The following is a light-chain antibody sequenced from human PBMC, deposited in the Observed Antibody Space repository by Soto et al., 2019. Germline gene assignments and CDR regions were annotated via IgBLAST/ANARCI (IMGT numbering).Light chain of an antibody. Sequence: QSVLTQPRSVSESPGQSVTISCTGTSSDVGGYNHVSWYQQHPGKAPKLMIYDVTNRPSGVPDRFSGSKSGNPASLTISGLQAEDEADYYCCSYAGGFYVFGTGTKVTVL. CDR3: CSYAGGFYV. CDR2: DVT. CDR1: SSDVGGYNH. J-gene: IGLJ1*01. V-gene: IGLV2-11*01.